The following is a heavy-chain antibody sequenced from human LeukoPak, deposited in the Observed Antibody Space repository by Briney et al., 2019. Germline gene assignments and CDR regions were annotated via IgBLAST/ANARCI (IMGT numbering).Heavy chain of an antibody. CDR1: GGTFSSYA. V-gene: IGHV1-69*04. CDR3: ARRLGATTPFDY. D-gene: IGHD1-26*01. J-gene: IGHJ4*02. CDR2: IIPILGIA. Sequence: SVKVSCKASGGTFSSYAISWVRQAPGQGLGWMGRIIPILGIANYAQKFQGRVTITADKSTSTAYMELSSLRSEDTAVYYCARRLGATTPFDYWGQGTLVTVSS.